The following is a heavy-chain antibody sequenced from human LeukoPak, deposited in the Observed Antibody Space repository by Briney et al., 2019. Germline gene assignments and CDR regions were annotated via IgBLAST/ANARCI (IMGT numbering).Heavy chain of an antibody. CDR3: ARDVKTRYGSSTSCYVPFDY. D-gene: IGHD2-2*01. J-gene: IGHJ4*02. CDR2: ISSSGSTI. Sequence: GGSLRLSCAASGFTFSDYYMSWIRQAPGKGLEWVSYISSSGSTIYYADSVKGRFTIARDNAKNSLYLQMNSLRAEDTAVYYCARDVKTRYGSSTSCYVPFDYWGQGTLVSVSS. V-gene: IGHV3-11*04. CDR1: GFTFSDYY.